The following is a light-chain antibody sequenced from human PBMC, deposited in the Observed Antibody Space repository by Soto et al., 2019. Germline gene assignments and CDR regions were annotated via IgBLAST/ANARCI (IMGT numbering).Light chain of an antibody. CDR3: QVCESNSVFV. CDR2: DDA. Sequence: SYELAQPPSVSVAPGPTARITCGGNNIGRQSVHWYQQKPGQAPVLVVYDDADRPSGVPERFSGSKSGNMATLTISRVEAVDEADYYCQVCESNSVFVFGIGTRSPS. J-gene: IGLJ1*01. V-gene: IGLV3-21*02. CDR1: NIGRQS.